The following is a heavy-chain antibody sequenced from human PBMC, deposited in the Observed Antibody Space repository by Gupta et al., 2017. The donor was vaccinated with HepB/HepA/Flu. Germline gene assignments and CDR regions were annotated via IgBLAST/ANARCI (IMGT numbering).Heavy chain of an antibody. D-gene: IGHD3-16*01. CDR2: IYSGGTT. CDR3: ASGESLAGGNWFDP. V-gene: IGHV4-39*01. Sequence: QLQLQESGPGLVKPSETLSLTCPVSGGSITTDNSYLGWIRQPPGKGLEWIGTIYSGGTTYYNPSLKSRVTISEDTSKNQFSLNLRSVTAADTAVYYCASGESLAGGNWFDPWGQGTLVTVSS. CDR1: GGSITTDNSY. J-gene: IGHJ5*02.